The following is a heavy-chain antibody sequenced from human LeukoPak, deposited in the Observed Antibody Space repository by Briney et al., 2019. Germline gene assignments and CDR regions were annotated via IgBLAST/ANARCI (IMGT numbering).Heavy chain of an antibody. V-gene: IGHV3-48*02. CDR2: ISSSISTV. CDR1: GFTFSRYS. D-gene: IGHD2/OR15-2a*01. J-gene: IGHJ4*02. CDR3: VRESSSMASHSFDY. Sequence: GGSLRLSCAASGFTFSRYSMNWVRQAPGKGLEWISYISSSISTVFYADSVKGRFTISRDNAKNSLYLQMNSLRDEDTAVYYCVRESSSMASHSFDYWGQGTLVTVSP.